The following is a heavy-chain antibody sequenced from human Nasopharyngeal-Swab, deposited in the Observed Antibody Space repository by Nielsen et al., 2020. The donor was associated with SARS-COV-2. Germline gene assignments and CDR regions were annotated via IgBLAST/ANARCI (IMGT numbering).Heavy chain of an antibody. J-gene: IGHJ5*02. CDR1: GFTFDDYA. V-gene: IGHV3-9*03. CDR2: ISWNSGSI. Sequence: SCAASGFTFDDYAMHWVRQAPGKGLEWVSGISWNSGSIGYADSVKGRFTISRDNAKNSLYLQMNSLRAEDMALYYCAKGGYCSGGSCFNWFDPWGQGTLVTVSS. D-gene: IGHD2-15*01. CDR3: AKGGYCSGGSCFNWFDP.